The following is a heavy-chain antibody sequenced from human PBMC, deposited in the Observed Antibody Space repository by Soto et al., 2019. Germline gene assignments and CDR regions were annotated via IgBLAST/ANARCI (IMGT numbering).Heavy chain of an antibody. CDR2: IFSSGST. CDR1: GGSINTFY. V-gene: IGHV4-4*07. CDR3: AREGSYSAYNFAHGIQLWSFDF. Sequence: SETMSLTCTVSGGSINTFYWSWVRQPAGKGLEWIGRIFSSGSTSFNPSLESRVAMSVDTSKNHFSLNLSSVTAADMAVYYCAREGSYSAYNFAHGIQLWSFDFWGQGALVT. J-gene: IGHJ4*02. D-gene: IGHD5-12*01.